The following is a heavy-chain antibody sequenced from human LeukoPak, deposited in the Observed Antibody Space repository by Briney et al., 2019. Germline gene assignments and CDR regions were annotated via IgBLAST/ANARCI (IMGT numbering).Heavy chain of an antibody. J-gene: IGHJ4*02. D-gene: IGHD5-12*01. CDR2: IKQDGSEK. Sequence: PGGSLRLSCAASGFTFSRFWMSWVRQAPGKGLEWVANIKQDGSEKYYVDYVKGRFTISRDNAKNSLYLQMNSLRAEDTAVFYCARDGTYTDYDPDFDVWGQGTLVTVSS. V-gene: IGHV3-7*04. CDR3: ARDGTYTDYDPDFDV. CDR1: GFTFSRFW.